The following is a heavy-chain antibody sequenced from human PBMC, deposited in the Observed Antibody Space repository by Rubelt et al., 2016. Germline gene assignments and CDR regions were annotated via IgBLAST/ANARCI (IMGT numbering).Heavy chain of an antibody. V-gene: IGHV3-15*07. CDR3: TTKTAMVSDYDY. J-gene: IGHJ4*02. Sequence: WVGRIKSKTAGGATDYAAPVKDRFTMSRDVSKNTLYLQMNSLKTEDTAVYYCTTKTAMVSDYDYWGQGTLITVSS. CDR2: IKSKTAGGAT. D-gene: IGHD5-18*01.